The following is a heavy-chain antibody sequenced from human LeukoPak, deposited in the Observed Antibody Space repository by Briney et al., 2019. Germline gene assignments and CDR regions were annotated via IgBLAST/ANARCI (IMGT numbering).Heavy chain of an antibody. V-gene: IGHV1-18*04. J-gene: IGHJ5*02. D-gene: IGHD3-22*01. Sequence: GASVTVSCTASGYTFTGYYMHWVRQAPGQGLEWMGWISAYNGNTNYAQKLQGRVTMTTDTSTSTAYMELRSLRSDDTAVYYCARVDYYYDSSGYYKRGWFDPWGQGTLVTVSS. CDR1: GYTFTGYY. CDR3: ARVDYYYDSSGYYKRGWFDP. CDR2: ISAYNGNT.